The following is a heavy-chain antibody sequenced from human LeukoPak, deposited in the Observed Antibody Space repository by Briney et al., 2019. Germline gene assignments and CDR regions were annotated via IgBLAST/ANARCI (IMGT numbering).Heavy chain of an antibody. D-gene: IGHD2-2*01. CDR2: ISGSGGST. J-gene: IGHJ5*02. CDR1: GFTFSSYG. CDR3: SKFARYCSSTSCPNWFDP. V-gene: IGHV3-23*01. Sequence: GGSLRLSCAASGFTFSSYGMSWVRQAPGKGLEWVSAISGSGGSTYYADSVKGRFTISRDNSKNTLYLQMNSLRAEDTAVYYCSKFARYCSSTSCPNWFDPWNQETPVTVPS.